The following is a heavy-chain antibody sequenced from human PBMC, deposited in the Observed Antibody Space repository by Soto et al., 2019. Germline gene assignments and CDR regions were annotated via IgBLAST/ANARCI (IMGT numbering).Heavy chain of an antibody. J-gene: IGHJ2*01. CDR1: GFTFSDYY. V-gene: IGHV3-11*05. CDR2: ISSSSSYT. CDR3: ARTIAAAGGRRYFDL. D-gene: IGHD6-13*01. Sequence: QVQLVESGGGLVKPGGSLRLSCAASGFTFSDYYMSWIRQAPGKGQEWVSYISSSSSYTNYADSVKGRFTISRDNAKNSLYLQMNSLRAEDTAVYYCARTIAAAGGRRYFDLWGRGTLVTVSS.